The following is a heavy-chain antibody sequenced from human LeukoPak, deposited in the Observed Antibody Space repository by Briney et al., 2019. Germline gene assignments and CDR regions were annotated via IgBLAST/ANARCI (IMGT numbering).Heavy chain of an antibody. CDR3: STRSAYN. D-gene: IGHD3-16*02. Sequence: AASVTVSCKVYGYTLTELSMHWVRQAHGKGVEWMGGFYPEDGETIYAPNFHVRLPMTEHTSTDTAYMELSSLRSEDTALYYCSTRSAYNWGQGTLVTVSS. V-gene: IGHV1-24*01. J-gene: IGHJ4*02. CDR2: FYPEDGET. CDR1: GYTLTELS.